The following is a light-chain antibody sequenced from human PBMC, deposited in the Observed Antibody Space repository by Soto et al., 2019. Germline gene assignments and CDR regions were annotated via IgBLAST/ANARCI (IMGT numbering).Light chain of an antibody. CDR3: QQSYSTPRT. CDR1: QSISSY. V-gene: IGKV1-39*01. Sequence: IQMTQSPFSLSASVGDSVTITCRASQSISSYLNWYQQKPGKAPKLLIYAASSLQSGVPSRFSGSGSGTDFTLTISSLQPEDFATYYCQQSYSTPRTFGQGTKVDIK. J-gene: IGKJ1*01. CDR2: AAS.